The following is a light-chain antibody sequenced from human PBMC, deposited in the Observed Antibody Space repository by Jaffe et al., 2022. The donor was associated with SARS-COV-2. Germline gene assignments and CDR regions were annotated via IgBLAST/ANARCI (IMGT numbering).Light chain of an antibody. J-gene: IGLJ3*02. CDR3: AAWDDSLNAWV. CDR1: SSNIGTNT. Sequence: QSVLTQPPSASGTPGQRVTISCSGSSSNIGTNTVTWYQQLPGTAPKPLIYSNNQRPSGVPDRFSGSKSGTSASLAISGLQSEDEADYYCAAWDDSLNAWVFGGGTKLTVL. CDR2: SNN. V-gene: IGLV1-44*01.